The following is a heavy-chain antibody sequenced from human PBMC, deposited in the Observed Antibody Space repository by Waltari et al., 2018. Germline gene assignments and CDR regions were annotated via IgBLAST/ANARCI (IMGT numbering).Heavy chain of an antibody. J-gene: IGHJ2*01. Sequence: QVQLQQWGAGLLKPSETLSLTCAVYGGSFSGYYWSWIRQPPGKGLEWIGEINHSGSTNYNPSLKSRVTISVDTSKNQFSLKLSSVTAADTAMYYCARRGRLVRPDWYFDLWGRGTLVTVSS. CDR3: ARRGRLVRPDWYFDL. CDR2: INHSGST. D-gene: IGHD6-19*01. CDR1: GGSFSGYY. V-gene: IGHV4-34*01.